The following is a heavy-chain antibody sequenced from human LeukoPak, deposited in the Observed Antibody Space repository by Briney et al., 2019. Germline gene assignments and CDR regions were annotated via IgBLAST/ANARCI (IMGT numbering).Heavy chain of an antibody. V-gene: IGHV3-30-3*01. CDR1: GFIFSSYA. Sequence: GGSLRLSCAASGFIFSSYAMHWVRQAPGKGLEWVAVISYDGNNEFYADSVKGRFTISRDTSKNTLYLQMNSLRAEDTAVYYCAREVGATDYWGQGTLVTVSS. J-gene: IGHJ4*02. D-gene: IGHD1-26*01. CDR2: ISYDGNNE. CDR3: AREVGATDY.